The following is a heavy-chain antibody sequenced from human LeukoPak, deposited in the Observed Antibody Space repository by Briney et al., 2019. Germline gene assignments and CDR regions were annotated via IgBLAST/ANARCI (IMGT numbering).Heavy chain of an antibody. CDR2: IIPICGTA. CDR3: ARVAPYYGSGSYYNLLFDY. D-gene: IGHD3-10*01. V-gene: IGHV1-69*06. Sequence: ASVKVSCKASGGTFSSYAISWVRQAPGQGLEWMGGIIPICGTANYAQKFEGRVTITADKSTSTAYMEQSSLRSDDTAVYYCARVAPYYGSGSYYNLLFDYWGQGTLVTVSS. CDR1: GGTFSSYA. J-gene: IGHJ4*02.